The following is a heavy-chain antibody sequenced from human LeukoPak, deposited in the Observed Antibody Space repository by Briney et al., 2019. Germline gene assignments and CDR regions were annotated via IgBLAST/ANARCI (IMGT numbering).Heavy chain of an antibody. J-gene: IGHJ6*03. CDR2: IIPIFGTA. CDR1: GGTFSSYA. V-gene: IGHV1-69*13. Sequence: SVKVSCKASGGTFSSYAISWVRQAPGQGLEWMGGIIPIFGTANYAQKFQGRVTITADESTSTAYMELSSLRSEDTAVYYCARDRRAYYDFWSGNPTANYYYYYMDAWGKGTTVTVSS. CDR3: ARDRRAYYDFWSGNPTANYYYYYMDA. D-gene: IGHD3-3*01.